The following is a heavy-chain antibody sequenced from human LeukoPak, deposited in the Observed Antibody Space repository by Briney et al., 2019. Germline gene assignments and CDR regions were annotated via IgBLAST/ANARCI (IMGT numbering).Heavy chain of an antibody. V-gene: IGHV5-10-1*01. CDR3: ARPDRQWLDDSFDY. J-gene: IGHJ4*02. D-gene: IGHD6-19*01. CDR1: GYSFTSYW. Sequence: GESLKISCKGSGYSFTSYWISWVRQMPGKGLEWMGRIDPSDSYTNYSPSFQGHVTISADKSISTAYLQWSSLKASDTAMYYCARPDRQWLDDSFDYRGQGTLVTVSS. CDR2: IDPSDSYT.